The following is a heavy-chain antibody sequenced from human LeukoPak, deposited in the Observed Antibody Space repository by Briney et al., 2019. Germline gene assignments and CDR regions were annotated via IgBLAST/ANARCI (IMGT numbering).Heavy chain of an antibody. J-gene: IGHJ4*02. V-gene: IGHV3-53*01. CDR2: IYSGGST. CDR3: AKAGYCSGGSCGPVDY. D-gene: IGHD2-15*01. Sequence: GGSLRLSCAASGFTVSSNYMSWVRQAPGKGLEWVSVIYSGGSTYYADSVKGRFTISRDNSKNTLYLQMNSLRAEDTAVYYCAKAGYCSGGSCGPVDYWGQGTLVTVSS. CDR1: GFTVSSNY.